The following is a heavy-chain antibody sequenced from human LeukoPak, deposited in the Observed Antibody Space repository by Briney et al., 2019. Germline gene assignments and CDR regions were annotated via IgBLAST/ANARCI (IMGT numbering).Heavy chain of an antibody. Sequence: PSETLSLTCTVSGGSISSRPYHWGWIRQSPGKGLECIGSLYYSGSTYYNASLQSRVTISIDTSKNHFSLRLNSVTAADTAMYYCAKSGGYGLIDYWGQGTRVTVSS. CDR1: GGSISSRPYH. CDR3: AKSGGYGLIDY. J-gene: IGHJ4*02. V-gene: IGHV4-39*02. D-gene: IGHD1-26*01. CDR2: LYYSGST.